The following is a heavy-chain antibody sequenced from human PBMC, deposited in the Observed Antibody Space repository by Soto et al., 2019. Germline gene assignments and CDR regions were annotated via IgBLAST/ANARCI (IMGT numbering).Heavy chain of an antibody. J-gene: IGHJ6*02. CDR1: GFTFSSYG. V-gene: IGHV3-30*18. CDR3: AKVQTDRSVTTYGMDV. Sequence: QVRLVESGGGVVQPGRSLRLSCAASGFTFSSYGMHWVRQAPGKGLEWVAVISYDGSKKYYADSVKGRFTISRDNPKDTLYLQMNSLRAEDTAVYYCAKVQTDRSVTTYGMDVWGQGTTVTVSS. CDR2: ISYDGSKK. D-gene: IGHD4-4*01.